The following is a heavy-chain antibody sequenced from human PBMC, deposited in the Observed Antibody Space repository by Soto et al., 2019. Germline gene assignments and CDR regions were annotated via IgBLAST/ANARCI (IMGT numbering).Heavy chain of an antibody. Sequence: EVHLLESGGGLVQPGGSLRLSCEASGFPFTSYVINWVRQTPGRGLEWVSAINGGGTTYYTGSVRGRFTISRDNSKNTVFLEVGSLRAEDTAIYYCARDQIGYGRFDYWGQGTQVTVSS. CDR1: GFPFTSYV. V-gene: IGHV3-23*01. J-gene: IGHJ4*02. CDR2: INGGGTT. D-gene: IGHD5-18*01. CDR3: ARDQIGYGRFDY.